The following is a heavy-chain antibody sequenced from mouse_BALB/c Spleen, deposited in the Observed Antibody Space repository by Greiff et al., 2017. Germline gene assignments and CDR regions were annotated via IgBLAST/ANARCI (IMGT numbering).Heavy chain of an antibody. CDR2: ISSGGST. CDR1: GFTFSSYA. CDR3: ARREGWGAMNY. Sequence: EVKLVESGGGLVKPGGSLKLSCAASGFTFSSYAMSWVRQTPEKRLEWVASISSGGSTYYPDSVKGRFTISRDNARNILYLQMSSLRSEDTAMYYCARREGWGAMNYWGQGTSDTVPS. D-gene: IGHD2-3*01. V-gene: IGHV5-6-5*01. J-gene: IGHJ4*01.